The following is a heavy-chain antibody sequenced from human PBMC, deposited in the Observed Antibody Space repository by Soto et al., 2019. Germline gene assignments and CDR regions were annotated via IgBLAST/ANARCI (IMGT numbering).Heavy chain of an antibody. CDR2: VSGSGGNT. J-gene: IGHJ6*02. V-gene: IGHV3-23*01. D-gene: IGHD6-19*01. Sequence: VQLLESGGGLLQPGGSLRLSCAASGFTFSTYAMTWVRQAPGKGPEWVSSVSGSGGNTLYADSVKGRFTISRDTSKNTLYLQMNSLRAGDTAVYYCAKGRAPSGLYPPCCYGMDVWGQGTTVIVSS. CDR1: GFTFSTYA. CDR3: AKGRAPSGLYPPCCYGMDV.